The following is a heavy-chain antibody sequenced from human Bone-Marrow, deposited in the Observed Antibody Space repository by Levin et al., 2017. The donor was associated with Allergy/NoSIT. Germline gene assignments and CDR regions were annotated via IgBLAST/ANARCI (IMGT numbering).Heavy chain of an antibody. V-gene: IGHV4-61*02. CDR1: GDSISTGSHY. CDR2: IYTSGST. Sequence: SETLSLTCTVSGDSISTGSHYWSWIRQSAGKRLEWIGRIYTSGSTNYNPSLKSRVTISVDTSKNQFSLKLSSVTAADTAVFYCARDGGTIPVAGPFDYWGQGILVTVSS. D-gene: IGHD6-19*01. CDR3: ARDGGTIPVAGPFDY. J-gene: IGHJ4*02.